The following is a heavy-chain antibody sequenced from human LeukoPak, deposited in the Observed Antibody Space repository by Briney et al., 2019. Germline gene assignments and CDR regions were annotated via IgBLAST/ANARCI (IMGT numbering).Heavy chain of an antibody. J-gene: IGHJ4*02. CDR1: GGSFSGYY. CDR3: ARAQYYGSGKIDY. D-gene: IGHD3-10*01. CDR2: INHSGST. Sequence: SETLSLTCAVYGGSFSGYYWSWIRQPPGKGLEWIGEINHSGSTHYNPSLKSRVTISVDTSKNQFSLKLSSVTAADTAVYYCARAQYYGSGKIDYWGQGTLVTVSS. V-gene: IGHV4-34*01.